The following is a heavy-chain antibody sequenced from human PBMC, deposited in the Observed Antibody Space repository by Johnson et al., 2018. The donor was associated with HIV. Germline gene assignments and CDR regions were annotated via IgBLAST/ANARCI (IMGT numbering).Heavy chain of an antibody. J-gene: IGHJ3*02. CDR3: ARSHGSSGRGAFDI. Sequence: QVQLVESGGGLVKPGGSLRLSCAASGFTFSDYYMSWIRQAPGKGLEWVSYISSSGSTGYADSVKGRFTISRDNAKNSLYLQMNSLRAEDTALYYCARSHGSSGRGAFDIWGQGTMVTVSS. CDR2: ISSSGST. V-gene: IGHV3-11*05. D-gene: IGHD6-19*01. CDR1: GFTFSDYY.